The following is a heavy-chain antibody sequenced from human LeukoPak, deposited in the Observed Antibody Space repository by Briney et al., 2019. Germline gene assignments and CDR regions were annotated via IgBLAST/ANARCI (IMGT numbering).Heavy chain of an antibody. CDR2: ISSSSSYI. Sequence: GGSLRLSCAASGFTFSSYSMNWVRQAPGKGLEWVSSISSSSSYIYYADSVKGRFTISRDNAKNSLYLQVNSLRAEDTAVYYCARDPSILRFLEWLLPDAFDIWGQGTMVTVSS. D-gene: IGHD3-3*01. V-gene: IGHV3-21*01. CDR3: ARDPSILRFLEWLLPDAFDI. J-gene: IGHJ3*02. CDR1: GFTFSSYS.